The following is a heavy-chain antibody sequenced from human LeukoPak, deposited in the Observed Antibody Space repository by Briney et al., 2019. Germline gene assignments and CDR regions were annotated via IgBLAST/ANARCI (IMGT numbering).Heavy chain of an antibody. CDR2: MSHSGST. Sequence: PGGSLRLSCAASGFTFGSYWMSWVRQSPGKGLEWIGEMSHSGSTNYNPSPESRVTMSVDKSKNQFSLKLSSVTAADTAVYYCARVDYYYDMDVWGQGTTVTVSS. CDR1: GFTFGSYW. CDR3: ARVDYYYDMDV. J-gene: IGHJ6*02. V-gene: IGHV4-4*02.